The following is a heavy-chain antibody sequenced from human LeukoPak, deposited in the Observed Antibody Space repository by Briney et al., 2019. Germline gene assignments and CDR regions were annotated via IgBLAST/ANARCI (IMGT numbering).Heavy chain of an antibody. CDR1: GFTFSSYW. Sequence: GGSLRLSCAASGFTFSSYWMSWVRQAPGKGLEWVANIKQDGSEKYYVDSVKGRFTISRDNAKNSLYLQMNSQRAEDTAVYYCARDPYDFWSGYYSLSSYGMDVWGQGTTVTVSS. J-gene: IGHJ6*02. V-gene: IGHV3-7*03. CDR3: ARDPYDFWSGYYSLSSYGMDV. CDR2: IKQDGSEK. D-gene: IGHD3-3*01.